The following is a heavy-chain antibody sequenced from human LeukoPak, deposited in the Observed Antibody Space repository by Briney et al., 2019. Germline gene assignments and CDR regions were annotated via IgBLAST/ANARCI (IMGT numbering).Heavy chain of an antibody. CDR1: GFTFSSYA. V-gene: IGHV3-23*01. CDR3: AKISRDGYKIPSFDY. J-gene: IGHJ4*02. D-gene: IGHD5-24*01. Sequence: PGGSLRLSCAASGFTFSSYAMSWVRQAPGKGLEWVSTISGSGGSTYYADSVKGRFTISRDKSKNTLYLQMNSLRAEDTAVYYCAKISRDGYKIPSFDYWGQGTLVTVSS. CDR2: ISGSGGST.